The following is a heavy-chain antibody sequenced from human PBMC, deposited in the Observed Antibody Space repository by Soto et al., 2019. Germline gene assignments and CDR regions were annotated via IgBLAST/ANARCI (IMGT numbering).Heavy chain of an antibody. D-gene: IGHD3-10*01. CDR3: ARGGSNYPYNWFEP. Sequence: GASVKVSCKASGYTFTGYYMHWVRQAPGQGLEWMGWINPNSGGTNYAQKFQGWVTMTRDTSISTAYMELSRLRSDDTAVYYCARGGSNYPYNWFEPWGQGTLVTVSS. V-gene: IGHV1-2*04. J-gene: IGHJ5*02. CDR2: INPNSGGT. CDR1: GYTFTGYY.